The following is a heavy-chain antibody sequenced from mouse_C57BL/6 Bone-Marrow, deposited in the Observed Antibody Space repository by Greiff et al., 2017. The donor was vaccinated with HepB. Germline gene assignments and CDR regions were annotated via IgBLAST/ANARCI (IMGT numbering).Heavy chain of an antibody. D-gene: IGHD4-1*01. CDR3: ASRNWGGYFDV. CDR2: IDPNSGGT. Sequence: QVHVKQPGAELVKPGASVKLSCKASGYTFTSYWMHWVKQRPGRGLEWIGRIDPNSGGTKYNEKFKSKATLTVDKPSSTAYMQLSSLTSEDSAVYYCASRNWGGYFDVWGTGTTVTVSS. CDR1: GYTFTSYW. J-gene: IGHJ1*03. V-gene: IGHV1-72*01.